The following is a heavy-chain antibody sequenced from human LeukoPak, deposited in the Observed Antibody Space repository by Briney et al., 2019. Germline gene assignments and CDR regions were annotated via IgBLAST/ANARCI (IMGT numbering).Heavy chain of an antibody. CDR2: IKGDGSYK. V-gene: IGHV3-7*03. CDR3: ATSSDSSGND. Sequence: SWVRQAPGKGLEWVANIKGDGSYKYYVDSVKGRFTISRDNAKSSLYLQMNTLRAEDTAVYYCATSSDSSGNDWGQGTLVTVSS. D-gene: IGHD3-22*01. J-gene: IGHJ4*02.